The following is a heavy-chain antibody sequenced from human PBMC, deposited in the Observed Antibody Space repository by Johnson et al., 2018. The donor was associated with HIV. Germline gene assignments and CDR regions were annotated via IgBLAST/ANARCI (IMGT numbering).Heavy chain of an antibody. D-gene: IGHD2-8*01. CDR1: GFTFSSYA. V-gene: IGHV3-30*04. Sequence: VQLVESGGGVVQPGRSLRLSCAASGFTFSSYAMHWVRQAPGKGLEWMAIISYDGSNKNYADSVKGRFTISRDNSKNTLYLQLNNLRAEDTAVYYCARGAFLKVYVSDDAFDIWGQGTMVTVSS. J-gene: IGHJ3*02. CDR2: ISYDGSNK. CDR3: ARGAFLKVYVSDDAFDI.